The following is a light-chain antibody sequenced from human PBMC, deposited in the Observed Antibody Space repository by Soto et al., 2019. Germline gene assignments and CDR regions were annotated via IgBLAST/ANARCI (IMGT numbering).Light chain of an antibody. V-gene: IGKV3-20*01. CDR3: QQSYSTPPT. CDR1: QSVSSSY. Sequence: EIVWSLSPGTLSLSPRERATLSCRASQSVSSSYLAWYQQKPGQAPRLLIYGASSRATGIPDRFSGSGSGTDFTLTTSRLEPEDFATYYCQQSYSTPPTFGQGAKVDIK. CDR2: GAS. J-gene: IGKJ1*01.